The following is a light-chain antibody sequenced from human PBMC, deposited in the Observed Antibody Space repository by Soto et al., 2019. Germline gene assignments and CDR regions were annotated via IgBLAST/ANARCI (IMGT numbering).Light chain of an antibody. CDR3: QQHNDYTAVT. J-gene: IGKJ2*01. CDR1: HTISSS. CDR2: DAT. Sequence: DIQMTQSPSTLSASVGDRVTITCRASHTISSSLAWYQHKPGKAPQLLIFDATTLQTGVPSRFSGSGFGTEFTLTITGLQADDFATYYCQQHNDYTAVTFGQGTKLEIK. V-gene: IGKV1-5*01.